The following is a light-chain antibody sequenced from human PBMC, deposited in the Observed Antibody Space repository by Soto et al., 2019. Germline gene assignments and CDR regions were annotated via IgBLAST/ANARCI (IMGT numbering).Light chain of an antibody. CDR3: QQSYSTPRT. Sequence: DIQMTQSPSSLSASVGDRVTITCRASQSIHSYLNWYQQKAGKAPKLLIYAASSLQSGVPSRFSGSGFGTDFTLTISSLQPEDFATYYCQQSYSTPRTFDQGTKVEIK. J-gene: IGKJ1*01. CDR2: AAS. CDR1: QSIHSY. V-gene: IGKV1-39*01.